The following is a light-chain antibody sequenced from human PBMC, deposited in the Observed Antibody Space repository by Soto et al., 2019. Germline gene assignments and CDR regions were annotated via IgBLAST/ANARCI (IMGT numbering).Light chain of an antibody. CDR3: CSYAGSYTFV. CDR2: DDV. CDR1: SSDIGTYNF. Sequence: QSALTQPASVSGSPGQSITISCTGTSSDIGTYNFVSWYQQRPGKAPKFIIYDDVRRPSGVSNRFSGSKSGNTASLTISGLQAEDEADYYCCSYAGSYTFVFGTGTKLTVL. J-gene: IGLJ1*01. V-gene: IGLV2-23*01.